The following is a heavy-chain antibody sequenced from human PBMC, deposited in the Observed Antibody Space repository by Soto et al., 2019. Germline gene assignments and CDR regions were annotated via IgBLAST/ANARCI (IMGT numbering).Heavy chain of an antibody. D-gene: IGHD4-17*01. Sequence: GGSLRLSCAASGFTFSSYGMHWVRQAPGKGLEWVAVISYDGSNKYYADSVKGRFTISRDNSKNTLYLQMNSLRAEDTAVYYCAKSVTYYYYYGMDVWGQGTTVTVSS. J-gene: IGHJ6*02. V-gene: IGHV3-30*18. CDR1: GFTFSSYG. CDR3: AKSVTYYYYYGMDV. CDR2: ISYDGSNK.